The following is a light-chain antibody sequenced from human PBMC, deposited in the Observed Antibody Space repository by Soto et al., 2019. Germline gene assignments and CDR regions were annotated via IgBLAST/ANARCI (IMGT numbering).Light chain of an antibody. Sequence: EIVMTQSPGTLSVSPGERANLSCRASQSASNYFAWFQQKPGQAPRLLIYDAVNRADGIPARFSGSWSGTDFTLTIDSLEPEDFALYFCQQRFNWPRTFGQGTKVDIK. CDR3: QQRFNWPRT. V-gene: IGKV3-11*01. CDR1: QSASNY. CDR2: DAV. J-gene: IGKJ1*01.